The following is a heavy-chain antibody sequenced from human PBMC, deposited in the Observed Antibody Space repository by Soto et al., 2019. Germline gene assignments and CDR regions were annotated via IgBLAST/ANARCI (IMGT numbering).Heavy chain of an antibody. CDR1: GFTFRSYA. CDR2: IADSRDRT. D-gene: IGHD2-15*01. J-gene: IGHJ4*02. CDR3: AKGID. V-gene: IGHV3-23*01. Sequence: EVQLLESGGGLVQPGGSLGLSCAASGFTFRSYAMSWVRQAPGKGLEWVSGIADSRDRTYYADSVKGRFTISRDNSKNTLYLQMHNLRAEDTATYYCAKGIDWGQGTRVTVSS.